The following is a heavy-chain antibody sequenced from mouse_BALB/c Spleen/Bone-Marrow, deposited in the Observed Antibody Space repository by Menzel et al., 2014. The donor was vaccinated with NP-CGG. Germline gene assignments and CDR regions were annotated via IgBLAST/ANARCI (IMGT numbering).Heavy chain of an antibody. J-gene: IGHJ3*01. CDR2: INPSNGGT. D-gene: IGHD4-1*02. CDR1: GYTFTNYY. CDR3: TQLGRFAY. Sequence: QVQLQQPGAELVKPGASVKLSCKASGYTFTNYYMYWVKQRPGQGLEWIGEINPSNGGTNFNEKFKSTATLTVDKSSSTVYMQLSSLTSEDSAVYYCTQLGRFAYWDQGTLVTVSA. V-gene: IGHV1S81*02.